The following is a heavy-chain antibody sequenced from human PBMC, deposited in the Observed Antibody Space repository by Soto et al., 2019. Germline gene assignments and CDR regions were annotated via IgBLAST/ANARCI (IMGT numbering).Heavy chain of an antibody. V-gene: IGHV3-21*01. J-gene: IGHJ6*02. CDR1: GFTFSSYS. D-gene: IGHD2-15*01. CDR2: ISSSSSYI. Sequence: PGGSLRLSCAASGFTFSSYSMNWVRQAPGKGLEWVSSISSSSSYIYYADSVKGRFTISRDNAKNSLYLQMNSLRAEDTAVYYCARNWWPKRDIVVVVAAARRYYGMDVWGQGTTVTVSS. CDR3: ARNWWPKRDIVVVVAAARRYYGMDV.